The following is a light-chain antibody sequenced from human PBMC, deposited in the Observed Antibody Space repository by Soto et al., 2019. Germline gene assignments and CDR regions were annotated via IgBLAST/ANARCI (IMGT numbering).Light chain of an antibody. CDR2: GAS. J-gene: IGKJ1*01. CDR3: QQYGNSFVG. Sequence: EIGLSQSLGTVSLSPGERATLSCRASQSVSSTYLAWYQHKPGQAPRLLIYGASSRATGIPDRFSGSGSGTDFTLIISRLEAEDFAVYYCQQYGNSFVGFGQGTKVAIK. CDR1: QSVSSTY. V-gene: IGKV3-20*01.